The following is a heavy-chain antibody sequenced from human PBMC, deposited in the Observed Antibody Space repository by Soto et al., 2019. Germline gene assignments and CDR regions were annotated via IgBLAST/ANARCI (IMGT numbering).Heavy chain of an antibody. Sequence: QVQLAQSGAEVKKPGSSVKVSCKASGGTFSSYAISWVRQAPGQGLEWMGGIIPIFGTANYAQKFQGRVTITADESTSTAYMELSSLRSEDTAVYYCARDRQYYYGSGVGIRFDPWGQGTLVTVSS. D-gene: IGHD3-10*01. CDR1: GGTFSSYA. V-gene: IGHV1-69*01. J-gene: IGHJ5*02. CDR3: ARDRQYYYGSGVGIRFDP. CDR2: IIPIFGTA.